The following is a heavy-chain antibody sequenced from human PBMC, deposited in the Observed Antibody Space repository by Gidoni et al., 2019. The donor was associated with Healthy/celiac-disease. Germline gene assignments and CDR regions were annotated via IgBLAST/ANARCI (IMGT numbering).Heavy chain of an antibody. CDR3: ARGRDGYNYLDY. J-gene: IGHJ4*02. Sequence: QLQLQESGPGLVKPSETLSLTCTVSGGSISSSSYYWGWIRQPPGKGLEWIGSIYYSGSTYYHPSLKSRVTISVDTSKNQFSLKLSSVTAADTAVYYCARGRDGYNYLDYWGQGTLVTVSS. V-gene: IGHV4-39*01. CDR2: IYYSGST. CDR1: GGSISSSSYY. D-gene: IGHD5-12*01.